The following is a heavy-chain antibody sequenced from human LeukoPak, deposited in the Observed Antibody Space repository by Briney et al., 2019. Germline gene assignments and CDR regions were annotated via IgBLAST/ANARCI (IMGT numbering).Heavy chain of an antibody. CDR2: VSGGGGST. D-gene: IGHD2/OR15-2a*01. CDR3: AKDRFYDNTIFDY. J-gene: IGHJ4*02. Sequence: QPGGSLRLSCVASGFTFSSFAMSWVRQAPGKGLECVSGVSGGGGSTYYADSVKGRFTIARDNSKNTLYLQMNSLRAEDTAVYYCAKDRFYDNTIFDYWRQGTLVTVSS. V-gene: IGHV3-23*01. CDR1: GFTFSSFA.